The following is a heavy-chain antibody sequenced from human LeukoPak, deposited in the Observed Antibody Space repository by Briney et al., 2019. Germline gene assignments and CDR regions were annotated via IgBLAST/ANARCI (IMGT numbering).Heavy chain of an antibody. CDR1: GFSFSSYW. V-gene: IGHV3-7*04. J-gene: IGHJ4*02. D-gene: IGHD5-24*01. CDR3: TRVGYIDEGIDY. CDR2: IKQDGSKK. Sequence: GGSLGLSCAASGFSFSSYWMTWVSQAPGKGLEWVANIKQDGSKKSYVDSVKGRFTISRDNAKNSLYLQMNSLRAEDTAIYYCTRVGYIDEGIDYWGQGTLVTVSS.